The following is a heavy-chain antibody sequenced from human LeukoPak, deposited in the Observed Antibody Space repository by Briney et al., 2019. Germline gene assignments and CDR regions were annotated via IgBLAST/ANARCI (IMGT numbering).Heavy chain of an antibody. J-gene: IGHJ3*02. CDR1: GFTFSSYA. Sequence: GGSLRLSCAASGFTFSSYAMSWVRQAPGKGLEWVSAISGSGGSTYYADSVKGRFTISRDNSKNTLYLQMNSLRAEDTAVYYCEKAVGDGYNYGAFDIWGQGTMVTVSS. V-gene: IGHV3-23*01. CDR3: EKAVGDGYNYGAFDI. D-gene: IGHD5-24*01. CDR2: ISGSGGST.